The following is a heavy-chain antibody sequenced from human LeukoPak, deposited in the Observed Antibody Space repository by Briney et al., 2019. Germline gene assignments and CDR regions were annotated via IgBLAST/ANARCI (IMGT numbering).Heavy chain of an antibody. CDR3: TREAAAGTDY. V-gene: IGHV3-7*01. CDR1: GFTFSTYW. D-gene: IGHD6-19*01. CDR2: IKQDGSEK. J-gene: IGHJ4*02. Sequence: TGGSLRLSCAASGFTFSTYWMSWVRQAPGKGLEWVANIKQDGSEKYYLDSVKGRFTISRDNAKNSLYLQMNSLRAEDTAVYFCTREAAAGTDYWGQGTLVTASS.